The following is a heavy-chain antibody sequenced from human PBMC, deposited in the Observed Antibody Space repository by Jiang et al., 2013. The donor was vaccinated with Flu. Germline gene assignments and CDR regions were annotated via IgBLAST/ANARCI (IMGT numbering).Heavy chain of an antibody. CDR2: IIPIFGTA. V-gene: IGHV1-69*01. Sequence: EVKKPGSSVKVSCKASGGDLQQLCYQLGATGPGQGLEWMGGIIPIFGTANYAQKFQGRVTITADESTSTAYMELSSLRSEDTAVYYCASPAHYGSGSYPYYYYYYMDVWGKGTTVTVSS. J-gene: IGHJ6*03. CDR3: ASPAHYGSGSYPYYYYYYMDV. CDR1: GGDLQQLC. D-gene: IGHD3-10*01.